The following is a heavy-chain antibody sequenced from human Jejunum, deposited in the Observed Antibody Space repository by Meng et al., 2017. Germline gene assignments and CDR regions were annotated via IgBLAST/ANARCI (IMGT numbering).Heavy chain of an antibody. D-gene: IGHD3-22*01. CDR2: MSFDGSKI. J-gene: IGHJ4*02. Sequence: QVQLVESGGGVVQPGGPLRLSCSASGFTFSSYGMHWVRQAPGKGLEWVALMSFDGSKIFYGDSVKGRFTISRDNSKNTLYLQMNSLRAEDTAVYYCAFGVCGSNCYYLESWGQGTLVTVSS. V-gene: IGHV3-30*03. CDR3: AFGVCGSNCYYLES. CDR1: GFTFSSYG.